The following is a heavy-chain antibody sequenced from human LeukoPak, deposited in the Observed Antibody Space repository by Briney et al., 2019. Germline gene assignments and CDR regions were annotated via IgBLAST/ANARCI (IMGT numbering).Heavy chain of an antibody. J-gene: IGHJ6*03. CDR3: ARVPRYCSGGNCYSGGLGYMDA. CDR1: GFTFSSYW. D-gene: IGHD2-15*01. Sequence: GGSLRLSCAASGFTFSSYWMHWVRQAPGKGLVWVSRINSDGSSTSYADSVKGRFTISRDNAKNSLFLQMNSLRAEDTAVYYCARVPRYCSGGNCYSGGLGYMDAWGKGTTVTISS. CDR2: INSDGSST. V-gene: IGHV3-74*01.